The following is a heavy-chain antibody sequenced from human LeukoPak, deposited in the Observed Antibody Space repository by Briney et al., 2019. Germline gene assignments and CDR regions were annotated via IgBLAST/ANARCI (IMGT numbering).Heavy chain of an antibody. CDR1: GFTFSSYG. V-gene: IGHV3-30*03. J-gene: IGHJ3*02. D-gene: IGHD5-12*01. Sequence: PGGSLRLSCAASGFTFSSYGMHWVRQAPGKGLEWVAVISYDGSNKYYADSVKGRFTISRDNSKNTLYLQMNSLRAEDTAVYYCARAPQVADAFDIWGQGTMVTVSS. CDR3: ARAPQVADAFDI. CDR2: ISYDGSNK.